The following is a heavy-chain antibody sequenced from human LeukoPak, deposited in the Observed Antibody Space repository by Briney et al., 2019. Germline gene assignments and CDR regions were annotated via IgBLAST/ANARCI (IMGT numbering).Heavy chain of an antibody. J-gene: IGHJ4*02. CDR1: GFTFSSYA. Sequence: GGSLRLSCAASGFTFSSYAMHWVRQAPGKGLEYVSGISSDGGSTYYANSVKGRFTISRDNSKNIVKLQMGSLRVEDTAVYHCARMTLYGSGTVDWGQGILVTVSS. D-gene: IGHD3-10*01. V-gene: IGHV3-64*01. CDR3: ARMTLYGSGTVD. CDR2: ISSDGGST.